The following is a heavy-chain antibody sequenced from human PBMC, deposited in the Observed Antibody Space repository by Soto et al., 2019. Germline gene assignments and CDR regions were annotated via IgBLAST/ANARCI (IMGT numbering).Heavy chain of an antibody. CDR2: IIPIFGTA. D-gene: IGHD3-22*01. J-gene: IGHJ4*02. Sequence: QVQLVQSGAEVRKPGSSVKVSCKASGGTFGRHAISWVRQAPGQGLEWMGGIIPIFGTANHAQKVQGRVTIIADKSTSTDYMELSSLRSEDTAIYYCARGWGYDSSDYYYAYWGQGTLLIVSS. V-gene: IGHV1-69*06. CDR1: GGTFGRHA. CDR3: ARGWGYDSSDYYYAY.